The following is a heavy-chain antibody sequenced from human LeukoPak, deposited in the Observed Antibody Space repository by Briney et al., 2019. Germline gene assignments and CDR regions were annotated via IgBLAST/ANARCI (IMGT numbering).Heavy chain of an antibody. CDR2: INSNGGST. Sequence: HPGGSLRLSCSASGFTFSTYAMHWVRQAPGKGLEYISAINSNGGSTYYADSVKGRFTISRDNSKNTLYLQMNSLRAEDTAVHYCAMGKDEYQLNWFDPWGQGTLVTVSS. CDR3: AMGKDEYQLNWFDP. CDR1: GFTFSTYA. J-gene: IGHJ5*02. V-gene: IGHV3-64*04. D-gene: IGHD2-2*01.